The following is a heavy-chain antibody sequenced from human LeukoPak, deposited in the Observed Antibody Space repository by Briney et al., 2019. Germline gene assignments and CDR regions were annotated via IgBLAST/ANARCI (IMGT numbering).Heavy chain of an antibody. CDR2: INPNTGGS. J-gene: IGHJ3*02. V-gene: IGHV1-2*06. CDR1: GYTFSDYY. D-gene: IGHD1-14*01. Sequence: ASVNVSCKASGYTFSDYYVHWVRQAPGQGLEWMGRINPNTGGSDSAQRFQGRVAMTRDTSITTVYMELSSLRSDDTAVYYCARDRDASGNHPDASDIWGHGTMVTVSS. CDR3: ARDRDASGNHPDASDI.